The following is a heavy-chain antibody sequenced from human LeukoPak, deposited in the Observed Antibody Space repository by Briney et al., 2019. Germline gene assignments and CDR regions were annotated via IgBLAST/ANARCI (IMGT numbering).Heavy chain of an antibody. V-gene: IGHV6-1*01. Sequence: PGLSLRCAISGDSVSINSAGWNWIRQSPAKGLEWVGRIYYRGRWYNDSASSEKRRITFNPATYKNQLSLQLNSVTPEDTAVYYCAREYRSGGSGRFDPWGQGTLVTVSS. J-gene: IGHJ5*02. CDR3: AREYRSGGSGRFDP. CDR2: IYYRGRWYN. CDR1: GDSVSINSAG. D-gene: IGHD6-19*01.